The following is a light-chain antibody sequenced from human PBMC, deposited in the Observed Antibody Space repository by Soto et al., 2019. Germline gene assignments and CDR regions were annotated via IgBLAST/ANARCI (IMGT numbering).Light chain of an antibody. CDR3: LLSHSGSRV. V-gene: IGLV7-46*01. CDR1: TGAVTSSHY. Sequence: QAVVTQEPSLTVTPGGTVTLTCGSSTGAVTSSHYPYWFQVKPGQAPRTLIYDTTNKHSWTPARFSGSLLGVRAALTLSGAQPEDEAEYYCLLSHSGSRVFGGATKVTVL. CDR2: DTT. J-gene: IGLJ3*02.